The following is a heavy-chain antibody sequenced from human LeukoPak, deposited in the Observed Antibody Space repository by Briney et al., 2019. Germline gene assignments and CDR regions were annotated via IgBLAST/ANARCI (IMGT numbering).Heavy chain of an antibody. CDR2: IYYSGST. Sequence: SETLSLTCTVSGGSISSYYWSWIRQPPGKGLEWIGYIYYSGSTNYNPSLKSRVTISVDTSKNQFSLKLSSVTAADTAVYYCARGGAAAGNFVYWGQGTLVTVSS. CDR1: GGSISSYY. J-gene: IGHJ4*02. CDR3: ARGGAAAGNFVY. D-gene: IGHD6-13*01. V-gene: IGHV4-59*12.